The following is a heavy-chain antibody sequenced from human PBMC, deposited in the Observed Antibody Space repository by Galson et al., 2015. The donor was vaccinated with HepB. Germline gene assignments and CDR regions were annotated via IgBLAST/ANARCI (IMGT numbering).Heavy chain of an antibody. Sequence: SLRLSCAASGFTFSSYEMNWVRQAPGKGLEWVSYISSSGSTIYYADSVKGRFTISRDNAKNSLYPQMNSLRAEDTAVYYCARGSGWYGYYYGMDVWGQGTTVTVSS. D-gene: IGHD6-19*01. CDR2: ISSSGSTI. CDR3: ARGSGWYGYYYGMDV. V-gene: IGHV3-48*03. CDR1: GFTFSSYE. J-gene: IGHJ6*02.